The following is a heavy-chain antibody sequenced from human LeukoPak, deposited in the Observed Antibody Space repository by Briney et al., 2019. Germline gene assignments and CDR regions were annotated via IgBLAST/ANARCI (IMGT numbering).Heavy chain of an antibody. CDR2: IYYSGST. CDR3: ARDRHWTNDWVFDY. J-gene: IGHJ4*02. CDR1: GGSMSSYY. Sequence: SETLSLTCTVSGGSMSSYYWSWIRQSPGKGLEWIGYIYYSGSTNYNPSLKSRVTISVDTSKNQFSLKLSSVTAVDTAVYYCARDRHWTNDWVFDYWGQGTLVTVSS. V-gene: IGHV4-59*01. D-gene: IGHD1/OR15-1a*01.